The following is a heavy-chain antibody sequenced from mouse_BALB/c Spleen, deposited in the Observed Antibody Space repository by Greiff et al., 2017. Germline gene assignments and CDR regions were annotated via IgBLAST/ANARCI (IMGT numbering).Heavy chain of an antibody. CDR1: GCTFTSYT. Sequence: QVQLQQSAAELARPGASVKMSCKASGCTFTSYTMHWVKQRPGQGLEWIGYINPSSGYTEYNQKFKDKTTLTADKSSSTAYMQLSSLTSEDSAVYYCAREGYYGYEGYFDVWGAGTTVTVSS. V-gene: IGHV1-4*02. CDR3: AREGYYGYEGYFDV. CDR2: INPSSGYT. J-gene: IGHJ1*01. D-gene: IGHD2-2*01.